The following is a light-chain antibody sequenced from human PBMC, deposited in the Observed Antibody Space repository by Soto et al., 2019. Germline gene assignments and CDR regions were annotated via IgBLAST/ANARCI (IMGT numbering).Light chain of an antibody. Sequence: EIVMTQSPAILSVSPGERATLSCRASESVSSNLAWYQQKPGQAPRLLISGASTRATGIPVRFSGSGSGTDFTLTISSLQSEDFVFYYCQQYHDWPMTFGPGTKVGIK. CDR2: GAS. V-gene: IGKV3-15*01. J-gene: IGKJ3*01. CDR3: QQYHDWPMT. CDR1: ESVSSN.